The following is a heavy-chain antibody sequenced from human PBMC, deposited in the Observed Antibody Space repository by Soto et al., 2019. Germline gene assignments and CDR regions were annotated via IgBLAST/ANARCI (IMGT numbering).Heavy chain of an antibody. CDR2: IIPILGIA. D-gene: IGHD3-16*02. Sequence: SVKVACKASGGTFSSYTISWVLQAPGQGLEWMGRIIPILGIANYAQKFQGRVTITADKSTSTAYMELSSLRSEDTAVYYCARELHLGELSPYYWGQGTLVTVSS. V-gene: IGHV1-69*02. CDR1: GGTFSSYT. J-gene: IGHJ4*02. CDR3: ARELHLGELSPYY.